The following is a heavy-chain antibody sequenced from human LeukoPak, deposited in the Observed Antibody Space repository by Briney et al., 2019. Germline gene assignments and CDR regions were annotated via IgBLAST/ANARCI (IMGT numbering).Heavy chain of an antibody. CDR2: IYSGGST. J-gene: IGHJ4*02. V-gene: IGHV4-4*07. Sequence: SSETLSLTCTVSGDSINNYYWSWIRQPAGQGLEWIGRIYSGGSTDFNPSLKGRVTMSVDTSKNQFSLKLSSVTAADTAVYYCARGDRIAVAGTEEYYFDYWGQGTLVTVSS. D-gene: IGHD6-19*01. CDR1: GDSINNYY. CDR3: ARGDRIAVAGTEEYYFDY.